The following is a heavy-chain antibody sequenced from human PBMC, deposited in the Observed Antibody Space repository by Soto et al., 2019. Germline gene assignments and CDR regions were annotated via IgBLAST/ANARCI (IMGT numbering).Heavy chain of an antibody. J-gene: IGHJ6*02. V-gene: IGHV1-24*01. CDR1: GYTLTELS. D-gene: IGHD5-12*01. Sequence: ASVKVSCKVSGYTLTELSMHWVRQAPGKGLEWMGGFDPEDGETIYAQKFQGRVTMTEDTSTDTAYMELSSLRSEDTAVYYCATSDIVATIGGYYYYGMDVWGQRTTVTVSS. CDR2: FDPEDGET. CDR3: ATSDIVATIGGYYYYGMDV.